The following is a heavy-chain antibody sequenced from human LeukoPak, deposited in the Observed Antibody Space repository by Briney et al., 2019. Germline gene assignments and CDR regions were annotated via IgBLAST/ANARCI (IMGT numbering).Heavy chain of an antibody. V-gene: IGHV3-23*01. J-gene: IGHJ4*02. Sequence: GGSLRLSCAASGFPFSSYGMHWVRQAPGKGLEWVSGISGSGDSTYYADSVKGRFTISRDNSKNTLYLQMNSLRAEDTAVYYCAKDLLSGGNCYSIFHYWGQGTLVTVSS. D-gene: IGHD2-15*01. CDR3: AKDLLSGGNCYSIFHY. CDR2: ISGSGDST. CDR1: GFPFSSYG.